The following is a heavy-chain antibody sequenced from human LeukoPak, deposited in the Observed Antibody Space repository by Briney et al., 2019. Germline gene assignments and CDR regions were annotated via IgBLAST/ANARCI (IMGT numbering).Heavy chain of an antibody. J-gene: IGHJ6*02. V-gene: IGHV4-31*03. D-gene: IGHD3-9*01. Sequence: SQTLSLTCTVSGGSISSGGYYWSWIRQHPGKGLEWIGYIYYSGSTYYNPSLKSRVTIPVDTSKNQFSLKLSSVTAADTAVYYCARGSAYYDILTGYYLYGMDVWGQGTTVTVSS. CDR1: GGSISSGGYY. CDR3: ARGSAYYDILTGYYLYGMDV. CDR2: IYYSGST.